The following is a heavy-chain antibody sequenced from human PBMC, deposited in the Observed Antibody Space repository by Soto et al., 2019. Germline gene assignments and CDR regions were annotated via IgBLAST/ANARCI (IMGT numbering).Heavy chain of an antibody. CDR3: ARGPYYGGKFYYYYYGMDV. J-gene: IGHJ6*02. CDR1: GGSISSGGYS. Sequence: QLQLQESGSGLVKPSQTLSLTCAVSGGSISSGGYSWSWIRQPPGKGLEWIGYIYHSGSTYYNPSLNSRVTISVDRSKNQFSLKLSSVTAADTAVYYCARGPYYGGKFYYYYYGMDVWGQGTTVTVSS. CDR2: IYHSGST. D-gene: IGHD4-17*01. V-gene: IGHV4-30-2*01.